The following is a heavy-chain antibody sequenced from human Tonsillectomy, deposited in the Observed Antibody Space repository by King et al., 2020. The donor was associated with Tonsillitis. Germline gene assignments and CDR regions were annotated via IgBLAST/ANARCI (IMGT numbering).Heavy chain of an antibody. CDR2: IKSKNDGGTT. CDR1: GFTFSNAW. V-gene: IGHV3-15*01. J-gene: IGHJ4*02. Sequence: VQLVQSGGGLVKPGGSLRLSCAASGFTFSNAWMSWVRQAPGKGLEWVGRIKSKNDGGTTDYAAPVKGRFTISRDDSKNTLYLQMNSLKTEDTAVDYCTTWYYFDYWGQGTLVTVSS. CDR3: TTWYYFDY.